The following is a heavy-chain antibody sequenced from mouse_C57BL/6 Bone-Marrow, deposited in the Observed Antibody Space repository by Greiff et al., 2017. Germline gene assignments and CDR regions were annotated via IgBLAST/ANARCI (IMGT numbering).Heavy chain of an antibody. CDR3: ARGASFAY. J-gene: IGHJ3*01. CDR1: GYTFTSYD. CDR2: IYPRDGST. Sequence: VKLQESGPELVKPGASVKLSCKASGYTFTSYDINWVKQRPGQGLEWIGWIYPRDGSTKYNEKFKGKATLTGDTSSSKAYMELHSLTSEDSAVYFCARGASFAYWGQGTLVTVSA. V-gene: IGHV1-85*01.